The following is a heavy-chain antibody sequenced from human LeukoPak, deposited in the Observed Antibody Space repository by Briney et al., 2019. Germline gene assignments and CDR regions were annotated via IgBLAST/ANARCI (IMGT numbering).Heavy chain of an antibody. CDR3: ARGGGDSSSYYFDY. V-gene: IGHV4-34*01. J-gene: IGHJ4*02. Sequence: SETLSLTCTVSGGSISNAYYYWSWIRQPPGKGLEWIGEINHSGSTNYNPSLKSRVTISVDTSKNQFSLKLSSVTAADTTVYYCARGGGDSSSYYFDYWGQGTLVTVSS. CDR1: GGSISNAYYY. CDR2: INHSGST. D-gene: IGHD2-21*02.